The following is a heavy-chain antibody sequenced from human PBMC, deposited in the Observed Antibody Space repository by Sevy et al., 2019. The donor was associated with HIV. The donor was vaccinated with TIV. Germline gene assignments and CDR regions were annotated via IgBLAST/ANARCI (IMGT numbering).Heavy chain of an antibody. Sequence: ASVKVSCKVSGYTLTELSMHWVRQAPGKGLEWMGGFDPEDGETIYAQKFQGRVTMTEDTSTDTAYMELSSLRSEDTAVYYWGTGTYGSGSPPGRRFDPWGQGNLVTVSS. V-gene: IGHV1-24*01. D-gene: IGHD3-10*01. CDR2: FDPEDGET. CDR3: GTGTYGSGSPPGRRFDP. J-gene: IGHJ5*02. CDR1: GYTLTELS.